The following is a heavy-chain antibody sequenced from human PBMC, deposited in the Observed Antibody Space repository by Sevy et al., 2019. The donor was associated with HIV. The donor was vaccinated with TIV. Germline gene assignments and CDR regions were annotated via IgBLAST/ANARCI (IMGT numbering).Heavy chain of an antibody. CDR1: GDSISSYF. CDR3: ARDSTTRPRVLDY. V-gene: IGHV4-59*01. Sequence: SETLSLTCSVSGDSISSYFLTWVRQSPGKGLEWIGNVYFTGNTDYSPTLKSRVTLSLDTSKSQFSLTLKYVTAADTAIYFCARDSTTRPRVLDYWGQGTLVTVSS. CDR2: VYFTGNT. J-gene: IGHJ4*02. D-gene: IGHD1-1*01.